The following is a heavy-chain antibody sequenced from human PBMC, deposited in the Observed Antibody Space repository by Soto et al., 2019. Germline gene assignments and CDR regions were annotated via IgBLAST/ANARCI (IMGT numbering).Heavy chain of an antibody. CDR1: GGTFSSYA. V-gene: IGHV1-69*12. CDR2: IIPIFGTA. J-gene: IGHJ5*02. CDR3: ARDRQVWSGYYTWWFDP. Sequence: QVQLVQSGAEVKKPGSSVKVSCKASGGTFSSYAISWVRQAPGQGLKWMGGIIPIFGTANYAQKFQGRVTITADESTSTAYMELSSLRSEDTAVYYCARDRQVWSGYYTWWFDPWGQGTLVTVSS. D-gene: IGHD3-3*01.